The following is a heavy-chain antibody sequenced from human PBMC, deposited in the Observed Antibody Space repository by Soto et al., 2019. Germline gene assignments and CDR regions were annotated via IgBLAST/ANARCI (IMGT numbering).Heavy chain of an antibody. CDR1: GFTFSSHS. CDR3: AHTVYSGSGSQFFGS. J-gene: IGHJ5*02. D-gene: IGHD3-10*01. Sequence: QRGGSLRRTRTASGFTFSSHSISWLHQCPGNGLEWVSGFRSGGEDDTTYYADSVRGRFTISRDNSKNTLFLQMNSLRAEDTAIYPYAHTVYSGSGSQFFGSCGQGSRLPVSS. CDR2: FRSGGEDDTT. V-gene: IGHV3-23*01.